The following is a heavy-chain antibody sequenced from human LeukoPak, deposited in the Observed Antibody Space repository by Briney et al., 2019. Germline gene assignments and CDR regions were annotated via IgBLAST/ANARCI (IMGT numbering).Heavy chain of an antibody. Sequence: ASVKVSCKASGYTFTSYAMHWVRQAPGQRLEWMGWINAGNGNTKYSQKFQGRVTITRDTSASTAYMELSSLRSEDTAVYYCARSVGFVGEFGGYWGQGTLVTVSS. V-gene: IGHV1-3*01. CDR1: GYTFTSYA. CDR2: INAGNGNT. CDR3: ARSVGFVGEFGGY. J-gene: IGHJ4*02. D-gene: IGHD3-10*01.